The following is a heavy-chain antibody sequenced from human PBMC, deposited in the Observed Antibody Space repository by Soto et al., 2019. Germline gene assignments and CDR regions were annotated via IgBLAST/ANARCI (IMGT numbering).Heavy chain of an antibody. CDR1: GFTFTSSA. J-gene: IGHJ4*02. Sequence: SVKVSCKASGFTFTSSAVQWVRQARGQRLEWIGWIVVGSGNTNYAQKFQERVTITRDMSTSTAYMELSSLRSEDTAVYYCAAPTTVTTRELDYWGQGSLVTVSS. CDR2: IVVGSGNT. CDR3: AAPTTVTTRELDY. D-gene: IGHD4-17*01. V-gene: IGHV1-58*01.